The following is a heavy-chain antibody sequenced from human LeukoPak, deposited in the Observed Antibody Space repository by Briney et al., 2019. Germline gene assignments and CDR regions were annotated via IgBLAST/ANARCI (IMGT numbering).Heavy chain of an antibody. CDR2: ISYDGSNK. V-gene: IGHV3-30*03. D-gene: IGHD2-21*02. Sequence: QAGGSLRLSCAASGFTFSSYGMHWVRQAPGKGLEWVAVISYDGSNKYYADSVKGRFTISRDNSKNTLYLQMNSLRAEDTAVYYCATLTAYDAFDIWGQGTMVTVSS. CDR3: ATLTAYDAFDI. J-gene: IGHJ3*02. CDR1: GFTFSSYG.